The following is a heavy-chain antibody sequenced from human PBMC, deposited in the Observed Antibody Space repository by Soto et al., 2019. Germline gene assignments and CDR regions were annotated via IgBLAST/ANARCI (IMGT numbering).Heavy chain of an antibody. CDR3: ARVGYCSGGSCPVPEDGAFDI. V-gene: IGHV1-3*01. J-gene: IGHJ3*02. CDR2: INAGNGNT. Sequence: ASVKVSCKASGYTFTSYAMHWVRQAPGQRLEWMGWINAGNGNTKYSQKYKGRVTITRDTSASTAYMELSSLRSEDTAVYYCARVGYCSGGSCPVPEDGAFDIWAQGTMVTVSS. D-gene: IGHD2-15*01. CDR1: GYTFTSYA.